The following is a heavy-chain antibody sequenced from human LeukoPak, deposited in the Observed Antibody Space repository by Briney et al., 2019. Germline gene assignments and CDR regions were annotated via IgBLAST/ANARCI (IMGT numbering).Heavy chain of an antibody. CDR3: AREYSGYPHHVDY. Sequence: ASVKVSCKASGYTFTGYYMHWVRQAPGQGVEWMGRINPNSGGTNYAQKFKGRVTMTRDTSMSTAYMELSRLRSDDTAVYYCAREYSGYPHHVDYWGQGTLVTVSS. D-gene: IGHD5-12*01. J-gene: IGHJ4*02. V-gene: IGHV1-2*06. CDR1: GYTFTGYY. CDR2: INPNSGGT.